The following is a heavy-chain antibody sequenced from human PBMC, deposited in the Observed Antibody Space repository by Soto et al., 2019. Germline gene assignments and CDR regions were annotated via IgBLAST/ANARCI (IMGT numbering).Heavy chain of an antibody. V-gene: IGHV4-30-4*01. Sequence: PSETLSLTCTVSGGSISSGDYYWSWIRQPPGKGLEWIGYIYYSGSTYYNPSLKSRVTISVDTSKNQFSLKLSSVTAADTAVYYCARGPGDYYDSSGYYWLDYWGQGTLVTVSS. J-gene: IGHJ4*02. CDR1: GGSISSGDYY. CDR3: ARGPGDYYDSSGYYWLDY. CDR2: IYYSGST. D-gene: IGHD3-22*01.